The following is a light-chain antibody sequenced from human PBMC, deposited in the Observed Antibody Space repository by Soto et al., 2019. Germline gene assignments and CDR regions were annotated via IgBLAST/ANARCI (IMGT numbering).Light chain of an antibody. Sequence: VMTQSTLSLPVTLGQPAAISCRSSQSLVYSDGNTYLNWFQQRPGQSPRRLIYKVSIRDSGVPDRFSGGGSGTDFTLTISRLEPEDFAVYYCQQFSSYPLPFGGGAKVDI. CDR3: QQFSSYPLP. J-gene: IGKJ4*01. CDR1: QSLVYSDGNTY. V-gene: IGKV2-30*01. CDR2: KVS.